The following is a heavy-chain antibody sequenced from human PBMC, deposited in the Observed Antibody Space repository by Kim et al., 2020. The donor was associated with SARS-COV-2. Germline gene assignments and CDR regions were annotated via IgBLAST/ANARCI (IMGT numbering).Heavy chain of an antibody. Sequence: GSLRLSCAASGFTFSSYGMHWVRQAPGKGLEWVAVISYDGSNKYYADSVKGRFTISRDNSKNTLYMQMNSLRAEDTAVYYCSNGGTEYPYGSSGYYVVGAFDIWGQGTMVTVSS. J-gene: IGHJ3*02. D-gene: IGHD3-22*01. V-gene: IGHV3-30*18. CDR2: ISYDGSNK. CDR1: GFTFSSYG. CDR3: SNGGTEYPYGSSGYYVVGAFDI.